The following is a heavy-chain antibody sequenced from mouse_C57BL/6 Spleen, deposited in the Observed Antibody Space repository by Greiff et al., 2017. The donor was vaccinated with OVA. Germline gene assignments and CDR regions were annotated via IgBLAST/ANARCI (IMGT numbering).Heavy chain of an antibody. V-gene: IGHV5-17*01. CDR3: ARRDYGYWYFDV. J-gene: IGHJ1*03. CDR2: ISSGSSTI. D-gene: IGHD1-1*01. Sequence: DVHLVESGGGLVKPGGSLKLSCAASGFTFSDYGMHWVRQAPEKGLVWVAYISSGSSTIYYADTVKGRFTISRDNAKNTLFLQMTSLRSEDTAMYYCARRDYGYWYFDVWGTGTTVTVSS. CDR1: GFTFSDYG.